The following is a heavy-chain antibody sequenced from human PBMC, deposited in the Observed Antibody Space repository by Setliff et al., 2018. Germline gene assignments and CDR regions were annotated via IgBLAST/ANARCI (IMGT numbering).Heavy chain of an antibody. CDR2: INHSGST. Sequence: KTSETLSLTCTVSGYSISSGYYWGWIRQPPGKGLEWIGEINHSGSTNYNPSLKSRVTISVDTSKNQFSLKLSSVTAADTAVYYCARGRYSYGLNWFDPWGQGTLVTVSS. D-gene: IGHD5-18*01. J-gene: IGHJ5*02. CDR3: ARGRYSYGLNWFDP. V-gene: IGHV4-38-2*02. CDR1: GYSISSGYY.